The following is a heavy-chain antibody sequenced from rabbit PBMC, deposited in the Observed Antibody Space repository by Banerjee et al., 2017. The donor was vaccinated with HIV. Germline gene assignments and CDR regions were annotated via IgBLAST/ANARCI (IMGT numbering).Heavy chain of an antibody. Sequence: QEQLEESGGDLVKPEGTLTLTCKASGIDFSSYYYMCWVRQAPGKGLEWIACIYSSNGDKWYASWVNGRFTISRSTSLNTVDLKMTSLTAADTATYFCARAYASSSGYYMPDWLDLWGPGTLVTVS. CDR2: IYSSNGDK. J-gene: IGHJ5*01. D-gene: IGHD1-1*01. CDR3: ARAYASSSGYYMPDWLDL. CDR1: GIDFSSYYY. V-gene: IGHV1S43*01.